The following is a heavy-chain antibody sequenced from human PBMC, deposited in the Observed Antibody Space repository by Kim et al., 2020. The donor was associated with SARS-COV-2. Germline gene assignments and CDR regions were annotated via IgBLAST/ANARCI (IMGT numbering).Heavy chain of an antibody. J-gene: IGHJ4*02. CDR1: GYTFTSYA. Sequence: ASVKVSCKASGYTFTSYAMNWVRQAPGQGLEWMGWINTNTGNPTYAQGFTGRFVFSLDTSVSTAYLQISSLKAEDTAVYYCARDKSNYYDSSGYPTNFDYWGQGTLVTVSS. CDR2: INTNTGNP. D-gene: IGHD3-22*01. CDR3: ARDKSNYYDSSGYPTNFDY. V-gene: IGHV7-4-1*02.